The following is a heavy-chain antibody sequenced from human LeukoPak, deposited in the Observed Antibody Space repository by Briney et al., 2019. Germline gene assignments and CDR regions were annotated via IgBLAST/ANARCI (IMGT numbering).Heavy chain of an antibody. CDR2: ISSSGTTR. D-gene: IGHD5-24*01. Sequence: GGSLRLSCVASGFTVSDYYMSWIRQAPGKGLEWASYISSSGTTRYYADSVKGRFTISRDNAKNSLYLQMNSLRAEDTAVYYCASTEDDGYNFPGPFDYWGQGTLVTVSS. CDR3: ASTEDDGYNFPGPFDY. CDR1: GFTVSDYY. J-gene: IGHJ4*02. V-gene: IGHV3-11*01.